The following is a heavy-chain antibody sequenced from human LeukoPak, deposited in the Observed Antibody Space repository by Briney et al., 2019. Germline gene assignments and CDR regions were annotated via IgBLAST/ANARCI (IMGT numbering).Heavy chain of an antibody. J-gene: IGHJ4*02. CDR2: IYPGDSDT. Sequence: GESLKISCKGSGYSFTSYWIGWVRQMPGKGLEWMGIIYPGDSDTRYGPSFQGQVTISADKSISTAYLQWSSLKASDTAMYYCARLVGYDSSGYYPDYFDYWGQGTLVTVSS. CDR3: ARLVGYDSSGYYPDYFDY. V-gene: IGHV5-51*01. D-gene: IGHD3-22*01. CDR1: GYSFTSYW.